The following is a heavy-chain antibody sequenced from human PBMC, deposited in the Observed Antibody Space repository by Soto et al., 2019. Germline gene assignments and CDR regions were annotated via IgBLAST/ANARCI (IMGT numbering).Heavy chain of an antibody. V-gene: IGHV3-23*01. D-gene: IGHD3-16*01. CDR2: ISGSGFST. CDR3: ATFTFGRPFHT. Sequence: EVHLLESGGGLVQPGGSLRLSCAASGFTFNTYAMSWVRQAPGQGLEWVSAISGSGFSTYYADSVKGRFSISSDSSKNTLFLQMNSLRADDTAVYFCATFTFGRPFHTWGQGTMVTVSS. J-gene: IGHJ3*02. CDR1: GFTFNTYA.